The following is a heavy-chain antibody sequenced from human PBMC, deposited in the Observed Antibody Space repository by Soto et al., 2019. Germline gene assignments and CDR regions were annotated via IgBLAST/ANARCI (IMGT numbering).Heavy chain of an antibody. CDR2: ISSSSSYI. V-gene: IGHV3-21*01. CDR3: AREAYGDYEADAFDI. CDR1: GFTFSSYS. D-gene: IGHD4-17*01. Sequence: PGGSLRLSCAASGFTFSSYSMNWVRQAPGKGLEWVSSISSSSSYIYYADSVKGRFTISRDNAKNSLYLQMNSLRAEDTAVYYCAREAYGDYEADAFDIWGQGTMVTVSS. J-gene: IGHJ3*02.